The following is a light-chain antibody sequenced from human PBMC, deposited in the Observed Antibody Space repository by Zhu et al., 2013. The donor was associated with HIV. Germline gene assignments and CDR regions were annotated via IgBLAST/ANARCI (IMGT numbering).Light chain of an antibody. J-gene: IGKJ4*01. V-gene: IGKV3-20*01. CDR1: QSVGSTF. CDR3: VQSLQFPLT. Sequence: DIVLTQSPGTLSLSPGESATLSCRTSQSVGSTFLAWYQQKPGQAPRLLIYDSSIRATGVPARFSGSGSGTDFTLKIRRVEAEDVGLYYCVQSLQFPLTFGGGTRVEIK. CDR2: DSS.